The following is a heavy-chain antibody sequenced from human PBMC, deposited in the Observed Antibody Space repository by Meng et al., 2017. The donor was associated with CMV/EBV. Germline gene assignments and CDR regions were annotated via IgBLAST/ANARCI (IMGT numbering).Heavy chain of an antibody. CDR3: ARDSNCSGGSCYSRDYYGMDV. CDR2: IYYSGST. J-gene: IGHJ6*02. D-gene: IGHD2-15*01. V-gene: IGHV4-59*01. CDR1: GGPISSYY. Sequence: SETLSLTCTVSGGPISSYYWSWIRQPPGKGLEWIGYIYYSGSTNYNPSLKSRVTISVDTSKNQFSLKLSSVTAADTAVYYCARDSNCSGGSCYSRDYYGMDVWGQGTTVTVSS.